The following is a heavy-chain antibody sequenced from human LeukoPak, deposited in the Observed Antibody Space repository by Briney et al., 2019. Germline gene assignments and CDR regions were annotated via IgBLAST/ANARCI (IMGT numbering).Heavy chain of an antibody. D-gene: IGHD1-26*01. CDR3: ARGAVDSGSYFGYFDY. J-gene: IGHJ4*02. V-gene: IGHV1-18*01. CDR2: ISAYNGNT. Sequence: SVKVSCKASGYTFSSYGISWVRQAPGQGREWMGWISAYNGNTNYAPKLQGRVTMTTDTYTSTVYMELRSLRSDDTAVYYCARGAVDSGSYFGYFDYWGQGTLVTVSS. CDR1: GYTFSSYG.